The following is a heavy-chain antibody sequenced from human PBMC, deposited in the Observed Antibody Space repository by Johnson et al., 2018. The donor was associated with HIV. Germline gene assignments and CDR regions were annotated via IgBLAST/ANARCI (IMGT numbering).Heavy chain of an antibody. V-gene: IGHV3-66*02. CDR3: ARDAYYGSGSYSQRNTFDI. J-gene: IGHJ3*02. CDR1: GFTVSSNY. D-gene: IGHD3-10*01. CDR2: IYSGGST. Sequence: VHLVESGGGVVQPGRSLRLSCAASGFTVSSNYMSWVRQAPGKGLEWVSVIYSGGSTYYADSVKGRFTISRDNSKNTLYLQMNSLRPEDTAVYYCARDAYYGSGSYSQRNTFDIWGQGTMVTVSS.